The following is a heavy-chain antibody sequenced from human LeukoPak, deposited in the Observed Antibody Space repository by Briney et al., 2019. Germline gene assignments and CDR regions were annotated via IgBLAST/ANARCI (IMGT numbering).Heavy chain of an antibody. J-gene: IGHJ4*02. V-gene: IGHV4-4*07. D-gene: IGHD3-16*01. Sequence: SETLSLTCTVSGGSISSYYWSWIRQPAGKGLEWIGRIYTSGSTNYNPSLKSRVTMSVDTSKNQFSLKLSFVTAADTAVYYCARHSRLQPTLGGYFDYWGQGTLVTVSS. CDR1: GGSISSYY. CDR2: IYTSGST. CDR3: ARHSRLQPTLGGYFDY.